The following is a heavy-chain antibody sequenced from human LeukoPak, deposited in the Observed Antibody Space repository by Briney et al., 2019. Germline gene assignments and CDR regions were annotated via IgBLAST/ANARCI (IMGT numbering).Heavy chain of an antibody. J-gene: IGHJ6*03. Sequence: GASVKVSXKASGYTFTSYDINWVRQATGQGLEWMGWMNPNSGNTGYAQKFQGRVTITRNTSISTAYMELSSLRSEDTAVYYCARGLGLPSTFYYYMDVWGKGTTVTVSS. CDR3: ARGLGLPSTFYYYMDV. V-gene: IGHV1-8*03. CDR2: MNPNSGNT. D-gene: IGHD5-12*01. CDR1: GYTFTSYD.